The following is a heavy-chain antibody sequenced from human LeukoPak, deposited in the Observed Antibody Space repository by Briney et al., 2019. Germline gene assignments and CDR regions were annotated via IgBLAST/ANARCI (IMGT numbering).Heavy chain of an antibody. J-gene: IGHJ4*02. V-gene: IGHV3-11*04. D-gene: IGHD2-15*01. CDR2: ISSSGSTV. Sequence: GGSLSLSCAASGFTFDDYGMSWVRQAPGKGLEWVSYISSSGSTVCYADSVKGRFTISRDNTKNSLYLQMNSLRAEDTAVYYCARVYRSGGSIDYWGQGTLVTVSS. CDR3: ARVYRSGGSIDY. CDR1: GFTFDDYG.